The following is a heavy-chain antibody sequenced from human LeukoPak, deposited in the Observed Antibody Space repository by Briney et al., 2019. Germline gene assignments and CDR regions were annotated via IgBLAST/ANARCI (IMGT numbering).Heavy chain of an antibody. D-gene: IGHD3-10*01. J-gene: IGHJ6*02. CDR3: VKAGPGSGTYYGMDV. CDR1: GFTFSNYA. Sequence: PGGSLRLSCAASGFTFSNYAMSWVRQAPGKGLEWVSAISGSSGSTYHADSVKGRFSISRDDSKNTLYLQMNSLRADDTAVYYCVKAGPGSGTYYGMDVWGQGTLVTVSS. CDR2: ISGSSGST. V-gene: IGHV3-23*01.